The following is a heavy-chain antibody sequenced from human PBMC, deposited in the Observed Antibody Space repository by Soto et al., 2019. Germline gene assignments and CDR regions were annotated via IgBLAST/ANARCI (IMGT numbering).Heavy chain of an antibody. V-gene: IGHV1-46*01. CDR2: INPSGGST. J-gene: IGHJ4*02. CDR3: ARDPANYYDSSGFDY. Sequence: ASVKVSCKASGYTFTSYYMHWVRQAPGQGLEWMGIINPSGGSTSYAQKFQGRVTMTRDTSTSTVYMELSSLRSEDTAVYYCARDPANYYDSSGFDYWGQGTLVTVSS. D-gene: IGHD3-22*01. CDR1: GYTFTSYY.